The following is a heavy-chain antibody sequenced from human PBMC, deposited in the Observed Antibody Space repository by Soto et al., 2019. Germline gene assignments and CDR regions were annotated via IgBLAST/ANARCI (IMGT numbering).Heavy chain of an antibody. D-gene: IGHD5-18*01. V-gene: IGHV1-69*12. CDR3: ASDLSVDSAMVFDY. J-gene: IGHJ4*02. CDR2: IIPIFGTA. Sequence: QVQLVQSGAEVKKPGSSVKVSCKASGGTFSSYAISWVRQAPGQGLEWMGGIIPIFGTANYAQKFQGRVTXXAXEXRSTAYMELSSLRSEDTAVYYCASDLSVDSAMVFDYWGQGTLVTVSS. CDR1: GGTFSSYA.